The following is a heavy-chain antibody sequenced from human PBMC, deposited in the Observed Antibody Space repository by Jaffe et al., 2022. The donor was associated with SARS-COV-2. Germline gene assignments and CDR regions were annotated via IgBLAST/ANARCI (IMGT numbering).Heavy chain of an antibody. J-gene: IGHJ6*02. CDR1: GGSVSSYY. D-gene: IGHD2-15*01. V-gene: IGHV4-59*02. CDR3: AKIGSGGARMDV. CDR2: IHYSGNT. Sequence: QVQLQESGPGLVKPSETLSLTCTVSGGSVSSYYWSWIRQPPGKGLEWIGYIHYSGNTNYNPSLKSRVTMSIDTSKNQFSLKLSSVTAADTAVYYCAKIGSGGARMDVWGQGTTVTVSS.